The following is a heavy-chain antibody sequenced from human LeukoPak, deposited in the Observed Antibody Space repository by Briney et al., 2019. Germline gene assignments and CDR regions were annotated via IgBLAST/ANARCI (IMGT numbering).Heavy chain of an antibody. CDR1: GGSFSGYY. Sequence: PSETLSLTCAVYGGSFSGYYWSWIRQPPGKGLEWIGEINHSGSTNYNPSLKSRATISVDTSKNQFSLKLSSVTAADTAVYYCARARLRWSYYFDYWGQGTLVTVSS. CDR3: ARARLRWSYYFDY. V-gene: IGHV4-34*01. J-gene: IGHJ4*02. CDR2: INHSGST. D-gene: IGHD4-23*01.